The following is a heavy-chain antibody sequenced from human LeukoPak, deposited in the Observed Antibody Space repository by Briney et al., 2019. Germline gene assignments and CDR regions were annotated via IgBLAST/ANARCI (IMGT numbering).Heavy chain of an antibody. CDR2: ISYDGGNK. CDR3: ASAREEYNWFDP. CDR1: GFTFSSYA. D-gene: IGHD3-10*01. Sequence: PGRSLRLSCAASGFTFSSYAMHWVRQAPGKGLEWVAVISYDGGNKYYADSVKGRFTISRDNSKNTLYLQMNSLRAEDTAVYYCASAREEYNWFDPWGQGTLVTVSS. J-gene: IGHJ5*02. V-gene: IGHV3-30-3*01.